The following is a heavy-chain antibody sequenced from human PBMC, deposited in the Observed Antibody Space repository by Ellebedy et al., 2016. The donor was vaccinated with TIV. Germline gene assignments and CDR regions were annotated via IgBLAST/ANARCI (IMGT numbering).Heavy chain of an antibody. CDR1: GFTFDDYA. CDR2: ISWNSGVI. D-gene: IGHD1-26*01. J-gene: IGHJ3*02. CDR3: AKAVERGALDI. V-gene: IGHV3-9*03. Sequence: SLKISCEASGFTFDDYAMHWVRQAPGKGLEWVSGISWNSGVIEYADSVKGRFTISRDNAKNFVFLQMNSLRVEDMALYYCAKAVERGALDIWGQGTVATVSP.